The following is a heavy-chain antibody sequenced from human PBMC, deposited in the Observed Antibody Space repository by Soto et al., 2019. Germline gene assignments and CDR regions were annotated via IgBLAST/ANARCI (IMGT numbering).Heavy chain of an antibody. Sequence: GASVKVSCKASGYTFTSYGISWVRQAPGQGLEWMGWISAYNGNTNYAQKLQGRVTMTTDTSTSTAYMELRSLRSDDTAVYYCAITHIAAAGREQWLAPYYFDYWGQGTLVTVSS. CDR2: ISAYNGNT. CDR3: AITHIAAAGREQWLAPYYFDY. D-gene: IGHD6-13*01. J-gene: IGHJ4*02. V-gene: IGHV1-18*01. CDR1: GYTFTSYG.